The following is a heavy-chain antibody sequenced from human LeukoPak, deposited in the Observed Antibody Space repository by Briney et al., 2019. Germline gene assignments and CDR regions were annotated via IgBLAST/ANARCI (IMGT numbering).Heavy chain of an antibody. CDR3: AEVRLGSGPGSDYFDY. V-gene: IGHV3-74*01. CDR2: INSDGSST. Sequence: GGSLRLSCAASGFTFSSYWMYWVRQAPGKGLVWVSRINSDGSSTSYADSVKGRFTISRDNAKNTLYLQMNSLRAEDTAVYYWAEVRLGSGPGSDYFDYWGQGTLVTVSS. D-gene: IGHD3-10*01. J-gene: IGHJ4*02. CDR1: GFTFSSYW.